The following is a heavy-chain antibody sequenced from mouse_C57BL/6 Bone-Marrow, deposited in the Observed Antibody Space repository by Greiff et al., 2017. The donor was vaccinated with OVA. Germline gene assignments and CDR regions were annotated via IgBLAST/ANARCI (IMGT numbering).Heavy chain of an antibody. V-gene: IGHV5-9*01. D-gene: IGHD2-5*01. CDR1: GFTFSSYT. CDR2: ISGGGGNT. Sequence: DVQLVESGGGLVKPGGSLKLSCAASGFTFSSYTMSWVRQTPEKRLEWVATISGGGGNTYYPDSVKGRFTISRDNAKNTLYLQMSSLRSEDTALDYCARHRDSNYDWFAYWGQGTLVTVSA. J-gene: IGHJ3*01. CDR3: ARHRDSNYDWFAY.